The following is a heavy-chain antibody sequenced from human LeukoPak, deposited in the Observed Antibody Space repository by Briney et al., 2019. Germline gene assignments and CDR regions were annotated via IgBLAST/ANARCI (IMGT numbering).Heavy chain of an antibody. Sequence: GGSLRLSCAASGFTFDDYAMLWVRQAPGKGLEWVSLITWNGDITYYADSVKSRFTISRDNNKNSLSLQMHSLRAEDTALYYCAKDKSEYYSGLGAKPYDYYYYYMDVWGKGTTVTVSS. CDR1: GFTFDDYA. J-gene: IGHJ6*03. CDR2: ITWNGDIT. V-gene: IGHV3-43D*03. CDR3: AKDKSEYYSGLGAKPYDYYYYYMDV. D-gene: IGHD3-10*01.